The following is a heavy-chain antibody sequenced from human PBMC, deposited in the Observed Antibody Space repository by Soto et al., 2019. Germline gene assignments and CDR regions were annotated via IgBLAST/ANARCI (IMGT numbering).Heavy chain of an antibody. V-gene: IGHV3-13*01. CDR2: IGTAGDT. Sequence: GSLRLSCAASGFTFSSYDMHWVRQATGKGLEWVSAIGTAGDTYYPGSVKGRFTISRENAKNSLYLQMNSLRAGDTAVYYCARGAWFGELLPDAFDIWGQGTMVTVSS. D-gene: IGHD3-10*01. CDR3: ARGAWFGELLPDAFDI. CDR1: GFTFSSYD. J-gene: IGHJ3*02.